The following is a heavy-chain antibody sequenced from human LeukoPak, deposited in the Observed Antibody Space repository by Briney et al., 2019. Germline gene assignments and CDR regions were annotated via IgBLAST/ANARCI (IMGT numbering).Heavy chain of an antibody. V-gene: IGHV3-53*01. CDR3: ARGLAAAGLYFDY. Sequence: PGGSLRLSCAASGFTFSSYSMTWVRQAPGKGLEWVSVVYTGGSTYSADSVKGRFTISRDNSKNTLYLQMNSLRAEDTAVYYCARGLAAAGLYFDYWGQGTLVTASS. CDR1: GFTFSSYS. J-gene: IGHJ4*02. D-gene: IGHD6-13*01. CDR2: VYTGGST.